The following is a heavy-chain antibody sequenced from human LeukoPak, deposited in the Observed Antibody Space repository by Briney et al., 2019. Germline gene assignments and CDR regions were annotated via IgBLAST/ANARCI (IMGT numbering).Heavy chain of an antibody. J-gene: IGHJ4*02. D-gene: IGHD3-10*01. CDR3: AKDYKGVWLSYGSGSLESDY. V-gene: IGHV3-23*01. CDR2: ISGSGGST. Sequence: PGGSLRLSCAASGFTFSSYGMSWVRQAPGKGLEWISSISGSGGSTYYADSVKGRFTISRDNSKNTLYLQMNSLRAGDTAVYYCAKDYKGVWLSYGSGSLESDYWGQGTLVAVSS. CDR1: GFTFSSYG.